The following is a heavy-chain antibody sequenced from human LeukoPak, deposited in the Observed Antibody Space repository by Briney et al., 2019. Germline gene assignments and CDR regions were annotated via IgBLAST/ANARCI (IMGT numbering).Heavy chain of an antibody. D-gene: IGHD2-15*01. CDR1: GFTFSDYY. Sequence: AGGSLRLSCAASGFTFSDYYMSWIRQAPGKGLEWVSYISSSGSTIYYADSVKGRFTISRDNAKNSLYLQMNSLRAEDTAVYYCASLVVVVAAGSGVWGQGTTVTVSS. CDR2: ISSSGSTI. CDR3: ASLVVVVAAGSGV. J-gene: IGHJ6*02. V-gene: IGHV3-11*01.